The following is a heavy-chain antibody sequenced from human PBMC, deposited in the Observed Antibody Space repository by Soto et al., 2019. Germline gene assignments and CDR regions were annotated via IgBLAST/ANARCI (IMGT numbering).Heavy chain of an antibody. CDR1: GFTFISYS. CDR2: ISSSSSYI. J-gene: IGHJ4*02. V-gene: IGHV3-21*01. D-gene: IGHD3-22*01. Sequence: GGSLRLSCAASGFTFISYSMNWVRQAPGKGLEWVSSISSSSSYIYYADSVKGRFTISRDNAKNSLYLQMNSLRAEDTAVYYCARGDYYDSSGMGGYFDYWGQGTLVTVSS. CDR3: ARGDYYDSSGMGGYFDY.